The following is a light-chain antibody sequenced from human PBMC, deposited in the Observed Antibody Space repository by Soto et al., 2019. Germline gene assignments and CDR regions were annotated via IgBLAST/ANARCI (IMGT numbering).Light chain of an antibody. J-gene: IGLJ3*02. V-gene: IGLV4-69*01. Sequence: QSVLTQSPSASASLGASVKLTCTLSSGHSSYAIAWHQQQPEKGPRYLMKLNSDGSHSKGDGIPDRFSGSTTGAERFLTIASLQSEDEADYYCQTWDMGIGVFGGGTKLTVL. CDR1: SGHSSYA. CDR2: LNSDGSH. CDR3: QTWDMGIGV.